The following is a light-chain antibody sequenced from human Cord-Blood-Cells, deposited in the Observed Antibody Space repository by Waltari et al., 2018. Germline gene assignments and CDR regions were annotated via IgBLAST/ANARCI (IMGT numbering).Light chain of an antibody. CDR3: SSYTSSSTLV. J-gene: IGLJ1*01. CDR1: RRAAGGYNY. CDR2: DVS. Sequence: QSALTQPASVSGSPGPPVTLPCTVPRRAAGGYNYVPWYQQHPGKAPKLMIYDVSNRPSGVSNRFSGSKSGNTASLTISGLQAEDEADYYCSSYTSSSTLVFGTGTKVTVL. V-gene: IGLV2-14*01.